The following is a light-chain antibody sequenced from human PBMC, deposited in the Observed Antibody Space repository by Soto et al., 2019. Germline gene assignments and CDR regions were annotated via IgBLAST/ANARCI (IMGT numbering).Light chain of an antibody. CDR2: GAS. Sequence: IVLTQSPGTLSLSPGESAPLPGRASQRISASTLAWYQQKPGQAPRLLIYGASNRATAIPDRFSGSGSGTDFTLTISRLEPEDFAVYYCQQSDDSPGTFGQGTKVEIK. V-gene: IGKV3-20*01. CDR3: QQSDDSPGT. CDR1: QRISAST. J-gene: IGKJ1*01.